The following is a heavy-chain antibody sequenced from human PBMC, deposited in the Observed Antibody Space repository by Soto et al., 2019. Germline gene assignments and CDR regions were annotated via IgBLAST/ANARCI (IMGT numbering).Heavy chain of an antibody. CDR2: ISASIGHT. V-gene: IGHV1-18*01. J-gene: IGHJ5*02. CDR1: GYTFNDYA. CDR3: ARSSYCSGGYCTNWFDP. D-gene: IGHD2-15*01. Sequence: ASVKVSCKASGYTFNDYAITWVRQAPGQGLEWVGWISASIGHTNYAQSFEGRVCVTTDRSTTTAYMELRSLRYDDTAVYYCARSSYCSGGYCTNWFDPWGQGTLVTVSS.